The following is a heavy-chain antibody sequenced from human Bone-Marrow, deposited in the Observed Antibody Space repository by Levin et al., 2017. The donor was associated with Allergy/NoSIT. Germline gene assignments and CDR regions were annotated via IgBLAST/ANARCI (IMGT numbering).Heavy chain of an antibody. Sequence: GGSLRLSCAASGXXXTXYWXXXXXXXXXKGPELVANIKQDGSEKKYLDSVRGRFTISRDNDKNKVHLEMDSLRVEDTAVYYCATDGCDTTSCPYRYASWGQGTRVTVSS. CDR3: ATDGCDTTSCPYRYAS. D-gene: IGHD2-2*01. J-gene: IGHJ4*02. CDR2: IKQDGSEK. CDR1: GXXXTXYW. V-gene: IGHV3-7*01.